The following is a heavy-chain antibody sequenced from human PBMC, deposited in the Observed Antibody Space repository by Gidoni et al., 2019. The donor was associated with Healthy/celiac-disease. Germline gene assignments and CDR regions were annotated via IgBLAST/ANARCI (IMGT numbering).Heavy chain of an antibody. V-gene: IGHV3-33*01. CDR3: ARDMDGGDYFDY. D-gene: IGHD3-10*01. CDR2: IWYDGSNK. CDR1: GFTFSSYG. Sequence: QVQLVESGGGVVQPGRSLRLSCAASGFTFSSYGLHWVRQAPGKGLEWVAVIWYDGSNKYYADSVKGRFTISRDNSKNTLYLQMNSLRAEDTAVYYCARDMDGGDYFDYWGQGTLVTVSS. J-gene: IGHJ4*02.